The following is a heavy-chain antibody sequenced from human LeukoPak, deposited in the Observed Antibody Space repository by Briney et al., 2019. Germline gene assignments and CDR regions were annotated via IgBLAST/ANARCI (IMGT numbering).Heavy chain of an antibody. V-gene: IGHV4-59*01. CDR3: ARLPTATEGYYYYMDV. D-gene: IGHD4-17*01. J-gene: IGHJ6*03. CDR2: IYYSGST. Sequence: SETLSLTCTVSGGSISSYYWSWIRQPPGKGLEWIGYIYYSGSTNYNPSLKSRVTISVDTSKNQFSLKLSSVTAADTAVYYCARLPTATEGYYYYMDVWGKGTTVTVSS. CDR1: GGSISSYY.